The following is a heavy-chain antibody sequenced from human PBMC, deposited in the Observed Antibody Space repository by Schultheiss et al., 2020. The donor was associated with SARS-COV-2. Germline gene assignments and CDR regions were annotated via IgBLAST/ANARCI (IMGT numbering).Heavy chain of an antibody. CDR1: GFTFSSYE. CDR3: ARDGTTVSYNWFDP. D-gene: IGHD4-17*01. V-gene: IGHV3-48*01. J-gene: IGHJ5*02. CDR2: ISSSSSTI. Sequence: GGSLRLSCAASGFTFSSYEMNWVRQAPGKGLEWVSYISSSSSTIYYADSVKGRFTISRDNAKNSLYLQMNSLRAEDTAVYYCARDGTTVSYNWFDPWGQGTLVTVSS.